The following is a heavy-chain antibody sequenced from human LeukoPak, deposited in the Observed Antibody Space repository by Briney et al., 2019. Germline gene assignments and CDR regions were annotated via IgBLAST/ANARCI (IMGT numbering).Heavy chain of an antibody. CDR2: ISASGGSI. D-gene: IGHD3-3*01. Sequence: GGSLRLSCVASGFTFSISMSWVRQAPGKGLEWVSAISASGGSICYADSVKGRFTISRDNSKNTLYLQMNSLRAEDTAVYYCAKGVSTSSGYSRFEYWGQGTLITVSS. CDR3: AKGVSTSSGYSRFEY. J-gene: IGHJ4*02. CDR1: GFTFSIS. V-gene: IGHV3-23*01.